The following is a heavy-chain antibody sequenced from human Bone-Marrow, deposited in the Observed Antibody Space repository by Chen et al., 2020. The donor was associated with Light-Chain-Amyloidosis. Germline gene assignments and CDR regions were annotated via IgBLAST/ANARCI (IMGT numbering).Heavy chain of an antibody. CDR1: GYTFPNYW. D-gene: IGHD5-12*01. CDR2: IYPDDSYA. CDR3: ARRRDGYNFDY. Sequence: EVQMEQSGPEVKKIGESLKISFMGSGYTFPNYWIGWVRQMPGKVLEWMGVIYPDDSYARYSPSFEGQVTISADKSITTAYLQWRSLKASDTAMYYCARRRDGYNFDYWGQGTLVTVSS. J-gene: IGHJ4*02. V-gene: IGHV5-51*01.